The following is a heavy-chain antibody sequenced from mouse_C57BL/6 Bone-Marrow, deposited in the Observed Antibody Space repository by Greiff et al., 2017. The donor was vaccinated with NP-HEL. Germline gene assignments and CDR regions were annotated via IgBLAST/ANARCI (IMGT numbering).Heavy chain of an antibody. CDR1: GYSFTGYY. CDR3: AIFITTVVGSY. D-gene: IGHD1-1*01. CDR2: INPSTGGT. Sequence: VQLQQSGPELVKPGASVKISCKASGYSFTGYYMNWVKQSPEKSLEWIGEINPSTGGTTYNQKFKAKATLTVDKSSSTAYMQLKSLTSEDSAVYYCAIFITTVVGSYWGQGTTLTVSS. J-gene: IGHJ2*01. V-gene: IGHV1-42*01.